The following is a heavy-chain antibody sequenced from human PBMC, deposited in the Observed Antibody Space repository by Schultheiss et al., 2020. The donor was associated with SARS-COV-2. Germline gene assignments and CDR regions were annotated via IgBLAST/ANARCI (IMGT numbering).Heavy chain of an antibody. CDR2: IYPGDSDT. CDR1: GYSFTSYW. D-gene: IGHD3-3*01. CDR3: ARWRNDFPYYYYYYMDV. V-gene: IGHV5-51*01. Sequence: GGSLRLSCKGSGYSFTSYWIGWVRQMPGKGLEWMGIIYPGDSDTRYSPSFQGQVTISADKSISTAYLQWSSLKASDTAMYYCARWRNDFPYYYYYYMDVWGKGTTVTVSS. J-gene: IGHJ6*03.